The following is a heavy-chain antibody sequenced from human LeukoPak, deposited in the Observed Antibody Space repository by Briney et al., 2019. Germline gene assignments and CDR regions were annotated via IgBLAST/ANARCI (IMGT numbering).Heavy chain of an antibody. CDR1: GYTLTELS. D-gene: IGHD5-12*01. Sequence: ASVKVSCKVSGYTLTELSMHWVRQAPGKGLEWMGGFDPEDGETIYAQKFQGRVTMTEDTSTDTAYMELSSLRSEDTAVYYCSRGPRMVATFDYWGQGTLVTVSS. CDR2: FDPEDGET. CDR3: SRGPRMVATFDY. V-gene: IGHV1-24*01. J-gene: IGHJ4*02.